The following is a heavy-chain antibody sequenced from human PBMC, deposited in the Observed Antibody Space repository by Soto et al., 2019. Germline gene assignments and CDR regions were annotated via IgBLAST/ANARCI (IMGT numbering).Heavy chain of an antibody. V-gene: IGHV4-39*01. CDR2: IYYSGST. CDR1: GGSISSSSYY. CDR3: ARHSFRVVVVLRRGTPRFDP. D-gene: IGHD2-15*01. J-gene: IGHJ5*02. Sequence: SETLSLTCTFSGGSISSSSYYWGWIRQPPGKGLEWIGSIYYSGSTYYNPSLKSRVTISVDTSKNQFSLKLSSVTAADTAVYYCARHSFRVVVVLRRGTPRFDPWGQGTLVTVS.